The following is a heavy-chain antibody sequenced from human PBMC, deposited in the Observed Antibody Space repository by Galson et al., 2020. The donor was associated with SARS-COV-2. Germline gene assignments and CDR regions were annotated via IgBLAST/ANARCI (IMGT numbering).Heavy chain of an antibody. V-gene: IGHV1-24*01. Sequence: ASVTVSCKVSGYTLTELSMHWVRQAPGKGLEWMGGFDHKDGETIYAQKFQGRVTMTEDTSTDTAYMELSSLRSEDTAVYYCATTTPIAAAAFNWFDPWGQGTLVTVSS. CDR3: ATTTPIAAAAFNWFDP. D-gene: IGHD6-13*01. CDR2: FDHKDGET. J-gene: IGHJ5*02. CDR1: GYTLTELS.